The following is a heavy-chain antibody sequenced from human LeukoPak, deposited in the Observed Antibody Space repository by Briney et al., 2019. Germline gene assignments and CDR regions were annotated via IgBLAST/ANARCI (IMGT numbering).Heavy chain of an antibody. Sequence: SETLSLTCTVSGDSISSHYWSWIRQPPGKGLEWIGYVYYSGSTNYNPSLKSRVTISVDTSKNQFSLKLSSVTAADAAMYYCARLYYDSSGQYYFDYWGQGTLSPSPQ. V-gene: IGHV4-59*11. J-gene: IGHJ4*02. CDR2: VYYSGST. CDR1: GDSISSHY. D-gene: IGHD3-22*01. CDR3: ARLYYDSSGQYYFDY.